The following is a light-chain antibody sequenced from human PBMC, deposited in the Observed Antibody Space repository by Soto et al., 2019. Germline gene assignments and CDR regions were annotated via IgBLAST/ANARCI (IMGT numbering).Light chain of an antibody. J-gene: IGKJ2*01. V-gene: IGKV1-39*01. CDR1: QSLSSD. Sequence: DLQMTQSPSSLSASVGDRVTITCRASQSLSSDLNWYQQKPGRAPNLLIYAASSLQSGVPSTFSGSGSGTDFTLTISSLQPEDFATYYCQQSYSTPYSFGQGTKLEIK. CDR2: AAS. CDR3: QQSYSTPYS.